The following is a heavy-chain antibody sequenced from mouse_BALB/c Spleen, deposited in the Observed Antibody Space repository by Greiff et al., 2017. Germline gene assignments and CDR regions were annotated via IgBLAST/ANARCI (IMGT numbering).Heavy chain of an antibody. CDR1: GFTFSSYG. D-gene: IGHD2-4*01. J-gene: IGHJ3*01. CDR3: ARDSLMITTGGFAY. V-gene: IGHV5-6*02. CDR2: ISSGGSYT. Sequence: DVKLVESGGDLVKPGGSLKLSCAASGFTFSSYGMSWVRQTPDKRLEWVATISSGGSYTYYPDSVKGRFTISRDNAKNTLYLQMSSLKSEDTAMYYCARDSLMITTGGFAYWGQGTLVTVSA.